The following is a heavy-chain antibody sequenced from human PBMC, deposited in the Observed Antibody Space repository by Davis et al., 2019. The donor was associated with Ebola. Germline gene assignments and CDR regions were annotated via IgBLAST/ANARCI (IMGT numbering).Heavy chain of an antibody. CDR3: ARAWTTVTCLDY. CDR1: GYTFTSYA. CDR2: INAGNGNT. V-gene: IGHV1-3*01. Sequence: ASVKVSCKASGYTFTSYAMHWVRQAPGQRLEWMGWINAGNGNTKYSQKFQGRVTITRDTSASTAYMELSSLRSEDTAVYYCARAWTTVTCLDYWGQGTLVTVSS. J-gene: IGHJ4*02. D-gene: IGHD4-17*01.